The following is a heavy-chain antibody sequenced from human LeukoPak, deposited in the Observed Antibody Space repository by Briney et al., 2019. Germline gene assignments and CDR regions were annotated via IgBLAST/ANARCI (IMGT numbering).Heavy chain of an antibody. J-gene: IGHJ4*02. Sequence: ASVKVSCKASGYTFTSYGISWVRQAPGQGLEWMGWISAYNGNTNYAQKLQGRVTMTRDTSISTAYMELTRLRSDDTTVYYCARDKAGACDYWGQGTRVTVSS. CDR3: ARDKAGACDY. D-gene: IGHD6-25*01. CDR1: GYTFTSYG. CDR2: ISAYNGNT. V-gene: IGHV1-18*01.